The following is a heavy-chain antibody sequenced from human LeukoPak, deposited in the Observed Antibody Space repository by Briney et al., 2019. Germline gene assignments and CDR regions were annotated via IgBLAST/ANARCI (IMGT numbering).Heavy chain of an antibody. D-gene: IGHD5-24*01. J-gene: IGHJ4*02. CDR2: ISGSGDVT. CDR1: GFTFSSDA. V-gene: IGHV3-23*01. Sequence: PGGSLSLSCAASGFTFSSDAMTWVRQAPGMGLEWVSVISGSGDVTSYADSVRGRFTISRDNSKNTLYLQMSSLRAEDTAVYYCAKGGRKDAYIYWGQGTLVTVSS. CDR3: AKGGRKDAYIY.